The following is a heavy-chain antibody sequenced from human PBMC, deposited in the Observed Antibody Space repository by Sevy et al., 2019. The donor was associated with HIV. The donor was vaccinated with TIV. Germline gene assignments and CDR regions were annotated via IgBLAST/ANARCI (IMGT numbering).Heavy chain of an antibody. Sequence: GGSLRLSCAASGFSFSSYAMSWVRQAPGKGLEWVSAISGSGGSTYYADSVKGRFTISRDNSKNTLYLQMNNLRAEDTAVYYCAKAAYDSSGYFFPFDYWGQGTPVTVSS. CDR1: GFSFSSYA. CDR3: AKAAYDSSGYFFPFDY. CDR2: ISGSGGST. D-gene: IGHD3-22*01. J-gene: IGHJ4*02. V-gene: IGHV3-23*01.